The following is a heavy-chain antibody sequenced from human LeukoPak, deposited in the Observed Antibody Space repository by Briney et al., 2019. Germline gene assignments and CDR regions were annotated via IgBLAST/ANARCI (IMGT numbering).Heavy chain of an antibody. D-gene: IGHD1-26*01. Sequence: GGSLRLSCAASGFTFSSYAMHWVRQAPGKGLEWVAVISYDGSNKYYADSVKGGFTISRDNSKNTLYLQINSLRAEDTAVYYCARVLGSGSYYHYFDYWGQGTLVTVSS. CDR3: ARVLGSGSYYHYFDY. CDR2: ISYDGSNK. J-gene: IGHJ4*02. V-gene: IGHV3-30*04. CDR1: GFTFSSYA.